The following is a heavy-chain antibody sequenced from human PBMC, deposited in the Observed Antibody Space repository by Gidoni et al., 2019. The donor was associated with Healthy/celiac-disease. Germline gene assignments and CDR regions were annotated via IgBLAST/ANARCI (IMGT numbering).Heavy chain of an antibody. CDR2: IYWDDDK. J-gene: IGHJ4*02. Sequence: QITLKESGPTLVKPTQTLTLTCTFSGFSLSTSGVGVGWIRQPPGKALEWLALIYWDDDKRYSPSLKSRLTITKDTSKNQVVLTMTNMDPVDTATYYCAHRQFWAARPGANYFDYWGQGTLVTVSS. CDR1: GFSLSTSGVG. V-gene: IGHV2-5*02. CDR3: AHRQFWAARPGANYFDY. D-gene: IGHD6-6*01.